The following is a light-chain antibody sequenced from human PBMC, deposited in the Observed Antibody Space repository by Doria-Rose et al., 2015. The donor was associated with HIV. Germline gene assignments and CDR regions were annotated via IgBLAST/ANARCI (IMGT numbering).Light chain of an antibody. CDR3: HQYGTSWT. J-gene: IGKJ1*01. CDR2: DAS. CDR1: QSFSSTY. V-gene: IGKV3-20*01. Sequence: TQSPGTLSLSPGERATLSCRASQSFSSTYLAWYQQKPGQTPSLLIYDASTRATGIPDRFSASGSGTDFTLTINRLEPEDFALYYCHQYGTSWTLDQGTKVEI.